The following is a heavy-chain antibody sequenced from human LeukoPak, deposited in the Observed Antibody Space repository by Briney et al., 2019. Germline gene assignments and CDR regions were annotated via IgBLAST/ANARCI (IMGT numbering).Heavy chain of an antibody. CDR2: INPNSGGT. D-gene: IGHD3-3*01. CDR3: ARAKTYYDFWSGYWIFDY. CDR1: GYTFTGYY. V-gene: IGHV1-2*02. Sequence: ASVKVSCKASGYTFTGYYMHWVRQAPGQGLEWMGWINPNSGGTNYAQKFQGRVTMTRDTPISTAYMELSRLRSDDTAVYYCARAKTYYDFWSGYWIFDYWGQGTLVTVSS. J-gene: IGHJ4*02.